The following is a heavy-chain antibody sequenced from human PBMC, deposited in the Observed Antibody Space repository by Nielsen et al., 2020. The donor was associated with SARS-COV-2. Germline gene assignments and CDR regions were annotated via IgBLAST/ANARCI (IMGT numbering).Heavy chain of an antibody. CDR1: GGTFSSYA. Sequence: ASVKVSCKASGGTFSSYAISWVRQAPGQRLEWMGWINAGNGNTKYSQKFQGRVTITRDTSASTAYMELSSLRSEDTAVYYCARSGTWPRGGSTDFDYWGQGTLVTVSS. CDR2: INAGNGNT. V-gene: IGHV1-3*01. CDR3: ARSGTWPRGGSTDFDY. J-gene: IGHJ4*02. D-gene: IGHD2-15*01.